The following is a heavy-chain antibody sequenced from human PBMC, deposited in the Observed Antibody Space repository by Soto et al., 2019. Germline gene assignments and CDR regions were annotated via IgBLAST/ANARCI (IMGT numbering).Heavy chain of an antibody. J-gene: IGHJ4*02. CDR3: ARHSYCSGGDCYWYYFDY. V-gene: IGHV3-7*01. CDR2: IRQDGSDT. CDR1: GFTFSGHW. Sequence: PGGSLRLSCTVSGFTFSGHWMSWVRQAPGKGLGWVANIRQDGSDTYYVDSVRGRFTISRDNTRNSLYLQMSYLRAEDTAIYYCARHSYCSGGDCYWYYFDYWGQGTLVTVSS. D-gene: IGHD2-15*01.